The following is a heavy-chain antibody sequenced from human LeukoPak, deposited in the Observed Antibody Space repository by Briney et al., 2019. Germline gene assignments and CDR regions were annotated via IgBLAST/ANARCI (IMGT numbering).Heavy chain of an antibody. V-gene: IGHV1-46*01. Sequence: WASVKVSCKASGYTFTSYYMHWVRQAPGQGLEWMGIINPSGGSTSYAQKFQGRVTMTRDTSTSTVYMELSSLRSEDTAVYYCAREGGGIVVVPAVSNWFDPWGQGTLVTVSS. D-gene: IGHD2-2*01. J-gene: IGHJ5*02. CDR3: AREGGGIVVVPAVSNWFDP. CDR2: INPSGGST. CDR1: GYTFTSYY.